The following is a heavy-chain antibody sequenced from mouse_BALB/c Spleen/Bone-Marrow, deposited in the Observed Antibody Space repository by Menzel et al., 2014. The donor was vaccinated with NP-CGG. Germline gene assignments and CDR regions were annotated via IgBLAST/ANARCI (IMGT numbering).Heavy chain of an antibody. Sequence: LQQSGSELVRPGASVKLSCKASGYTFTSHWMHWVKQRPGQGLEWIGNIYPGSGSTNYDEKFKSKATLTVDTSSSTAYMQLSSLTSEDSAVYYCTSLRLPYWGQGTLVTVSA. J-gene: IGHJ3*01. V-gene: IGHV1S22*01. CDR1: GYTFTSHW. CDR2: IYPGSGST. D-gene: IGHD1-2*01. CDR3: TSLRLPY.